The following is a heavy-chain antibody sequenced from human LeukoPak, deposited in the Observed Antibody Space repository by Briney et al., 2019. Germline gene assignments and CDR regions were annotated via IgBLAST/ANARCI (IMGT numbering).Heavy chain of an antibody. D-gene: IGHD3-10*01. CDR2: ISSSSSYI. CDR1: GFTFSSYW. V-gene: IGHV3-21*01. Sequence: PGGSLRLSCAASGFTFSSYWMSWVRQAPGKGLEWVSSISSSSSYIYYADSVKGRFTISRDNAKNSLYLQMNSLRAEDTAVYYCARDSYDYYGSGGYWGQGTLATVSS. J-gene: IGHJ4*02. CDR3: ARDSYDYYGSGGY.